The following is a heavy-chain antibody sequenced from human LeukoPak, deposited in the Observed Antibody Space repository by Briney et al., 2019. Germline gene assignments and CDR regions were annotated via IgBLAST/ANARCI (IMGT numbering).Heavy chain of an antibody. J-gene: IGHJ5*02. V-gene: IGHV4-38-2*02. CDR3: ARDSSGWYHWFDP. CDR2: IYYSGST. D-gene: IGHD6-19*01. CDR1: GYSISSGYY. Sequence: SETLSLTCTVSGYSISSGYYWGWIRQPPGKGLEWIGYIYYSGSTNYNPSLKSRVTISVDTSKNQFSLKLTSVTAADTAVYYCARDSSGWYHWFDPWGQGTLVTVSS.